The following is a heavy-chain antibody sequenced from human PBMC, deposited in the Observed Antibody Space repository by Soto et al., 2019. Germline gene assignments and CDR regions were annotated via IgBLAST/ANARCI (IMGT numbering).Heavy chain of an antibody. J-gene: IGHJ2*01. Sequence: QVPLVQSGAEVKKPGSSVKVSCKASGGTFSSYAISWVRQAPGQGLEWMGGIIPIFGTANYAQKFQGRVTITADESTRGADMELTSLRFEDTAVYYCARDRALHYSDSDDPYEDWYFDLWGRGTLVTVSS. CDR3: ARDRALHYSDSDDPYEDWYFDL. D-gene: IGHD3-22*01. CDR2: IIPIFGTA. V-gene: IGHV1-69*12. CDR1: GGTFSSYA.